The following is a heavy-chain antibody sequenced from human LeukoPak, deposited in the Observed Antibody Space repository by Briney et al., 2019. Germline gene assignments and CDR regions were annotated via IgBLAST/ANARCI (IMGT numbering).Heavy chain of an antibody. Sequence: ASVKVSCKASGYTFTGYYMHWVRQAPGQGLEWMGWINPNSGGTNYAQKFQGRVTMTRDTSISTAYMELSRLRSDDTAVCYCARGTYYYDSSGHLTGYFQHWGQGTLVTVSS. CDR1: GYTFTGYY. V-gene: IGHV1-2*02. CDR3: ARGTYYYDSSGHLTGYFQH. CDR2: INPNSGGT. D-gene: IGHD3-22*01. J-gene: IGHJ1*01.